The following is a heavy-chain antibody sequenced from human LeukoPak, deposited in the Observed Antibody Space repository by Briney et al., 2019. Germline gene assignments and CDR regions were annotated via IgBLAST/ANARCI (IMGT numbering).Heavy chain of an antibody. J-gene: IGHJ3*02. Sequence: GGSLRLSCAASGFTLSSYEMNWVRQAPGKGLEWVSSISSSSNYIYYADSVKGRFTISRDNAKNSLYLQMNSLRAEDTAVYYCAGGDYFDSSGYDASDIWGQGTMVTVSS. V-gene: IGHV3-21*01. CDR3: AGGDYFDSSGYDASDI. CDR1: GFTLSSYE. CDR2: ISSSSNYI. D-gene: IGHD3-22*01.